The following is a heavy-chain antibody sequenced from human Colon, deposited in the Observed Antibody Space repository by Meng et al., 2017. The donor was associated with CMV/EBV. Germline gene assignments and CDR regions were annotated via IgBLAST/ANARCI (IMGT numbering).Heavy chain of an antibody. CDR2: INPITGGT. CDR3: ASLSGGDFDY. J-gene: IGHJ4*02. Sequence: VQFGAEVKKPGASVQVSCKASGYTFTGYFMYWVRQAPGQGLEWLGVINPITGGTNYAQKFQGRVTMTRDTSMNTAYMELSRLRSDDTAVYYCASLSGGDFDYWGQGTLVTVSS. CDR1: GYTFTGYF. V-gene: IGHV1-2*02. D-gene: IGHD1-26*01.